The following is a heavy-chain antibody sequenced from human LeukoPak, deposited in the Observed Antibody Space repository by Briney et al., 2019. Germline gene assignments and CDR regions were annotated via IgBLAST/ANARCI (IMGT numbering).Heavy chain of an antibody. D-gene: IGHD3-3*01. Sequence: SXXLSLTCTVSGGSISSSSYYWGWIRQPPGKGLEWIVSIYYSGSTYYNPSLKSRVTISVDTSKNQFSLKLSSVTAADTAVYYCARGANDFWSGYPHSPDTTRFDPWGQGTLVTVSS. CDR2: IYYSGST. CDR1: GGSISSSSYY. V-gene: IGHV4-39*01. CDR3: ARGANDFWSGYPHSPDTTRFDP. J-gene: IGHJ5*02.